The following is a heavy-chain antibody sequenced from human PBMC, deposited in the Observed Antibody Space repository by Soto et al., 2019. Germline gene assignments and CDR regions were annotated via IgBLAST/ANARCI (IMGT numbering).Heavy chain of an antibody. CDR1: GYSFTASY. Sequence: ASVKVSCKPFGYSFTASYIHWQRQAPGQQLECMGWVDPRRGATKYAQGVQGRVIMTRDTSVDTVYMELSGLTSDDTAVYYCATGGFGAYAFWVQGTLVTVSS. V-gene: IGHV1-2*02. CDR2: VDPRRGAT. CDR3: ATGGFGAYAF. J-gene: IGHJ4*01. D-gene: IGHD5-12*01.